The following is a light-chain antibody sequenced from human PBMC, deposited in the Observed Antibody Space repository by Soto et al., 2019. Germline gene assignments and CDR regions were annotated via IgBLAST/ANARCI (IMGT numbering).Light chain of an antibody. CDR2: DVS. J-gene: IGLJ1*01. V-gene: IGLV2-14*01. Sequence: QSALTQPASVSGSPGQSITISCTGSSSDVGGYTYVSWYQQHPDKAPKLMIYDVSTRPSGVSNRFSGSKSGNTASLTISGLQAEDGADYYCSSYTSSSLYVFGTGTKLTVL. CDR3: SSYTSSSLYV. CDR1: SSDVGGYTY.